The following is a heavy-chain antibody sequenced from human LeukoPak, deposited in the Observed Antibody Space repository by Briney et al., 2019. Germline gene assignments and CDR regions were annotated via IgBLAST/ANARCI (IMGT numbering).Heavy chain of an antibody. Sequence: QPGGSLRLSRAASGFTFSAYWMHWVRQAPGTGLVWVSGINPDGSSTSYADSVKGRFTISRDNAKNTLHLQMNSLRDEDTAVYYCARVGVASDIWGQGTMVTVSS. D-gene: IGHD2-8*01. CDR3: ARVGVASDI. CDR1: GFTFSAYW. V-gene: IGHV3-74*01. J-gene: IGHJ3*02. CDR2: INPDGSST.